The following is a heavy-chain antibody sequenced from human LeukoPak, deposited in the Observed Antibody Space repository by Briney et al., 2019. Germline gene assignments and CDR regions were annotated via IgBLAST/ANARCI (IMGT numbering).Heavy chain of an antibody. Sequence: GGSLRLSCAASGFPFSSFWMHWVRQVPGQGLEWVSRVSTDGRSTNYADSVKGRFTISRDNTKNTVLLQMNSLRADDTAVYYCVRGCDGGCHGLGHWGQGTLVTVSS. CDR1: GFPFSSFW. J-gene: IGHJ4*02. CDR2: VSTDGRST. CDR3: VRGCDGGCHGLGH. D-gene: IGHD2-21*02. V-gene: IGHV3-74*01.